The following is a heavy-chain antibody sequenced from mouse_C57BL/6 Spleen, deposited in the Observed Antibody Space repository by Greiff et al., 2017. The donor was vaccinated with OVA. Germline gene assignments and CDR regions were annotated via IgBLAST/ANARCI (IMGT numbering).Heavy chain of an antibody. CDR3: ARSSYRWYYFDY. J-gene: IGHJ2*01. V-gene: IGHV1-76*01. Sequence: VQLQQSGAELVRPGASVKLSCKASGYTFTDYYINWVKQRPGQGLEWIARIYPGSGNTYYNEKFKGKATLTAEKSSSTAYMQLSSLTSEDSAVYFCARSSYRWYYFDYWGQGTTLTVSS. CDR2: IYPGSGNT. D-gene: IGHD1-1*01. CDR1: GYTFTDYY.